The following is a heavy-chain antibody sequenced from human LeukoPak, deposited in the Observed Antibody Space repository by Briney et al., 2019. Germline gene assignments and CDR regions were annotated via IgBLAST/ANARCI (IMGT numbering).Heavy chain of an antibody. CDR3: AREGGSSGHAGYFDY. CDR2: MSYDGFSI. Sequence: GGSLRLSCAASGFTFSSSVMHWVRQAPAKGLEWVALMSYDGFSIQYADSVKGRFTISREDSKNTMFLQMDGLRAEDTAVYYCAREGGSSGHAGYFDYWGQGTPVTVSS. D-gene: IGHD6-19*01. V-gene: IGHV3-30*03. CDR1: GFTFSSSV. J-gene: IGHJ4*02.